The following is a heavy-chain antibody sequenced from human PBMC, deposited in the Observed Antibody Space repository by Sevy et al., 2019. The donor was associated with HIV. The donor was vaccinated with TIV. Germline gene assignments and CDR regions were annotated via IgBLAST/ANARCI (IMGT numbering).Heavy chain of an antibody. Sequence: GGSLRLSCAASGFTFSSYAMSWVRQAPGQGLEWVSAISGSGGSTYYADSVKGRFTISRDNSKNTLYLQMNSLRAEYTAVYYCAKEEVRGVIKGSFYYYYGMDVWGQGTTVTVSS. CDR1: GFTFSSYA. V-gene: IGHV3-23*01. D-gene: IGHD3-10*01. CDR3: AKEEVRGVIKGSFYYYYGMDV. J-gene: IGHJ6*02. CDR2: ISGSGGST.